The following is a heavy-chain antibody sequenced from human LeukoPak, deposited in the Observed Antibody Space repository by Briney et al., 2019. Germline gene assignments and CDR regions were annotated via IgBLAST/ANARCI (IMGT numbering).Heavy chain of an antibody. Sequence: PGGSLRLSCAASGFTLSSYSMTWVRQAPGKGLEWVSTISGSGASTYYADSVKGRLTISRGNSKNILYLQFNSLRGEDTALYFCAKDHLLGATTLLTDYWGQGTLVTVSS. D-gene: IGHD1-26*01. V-gene: IGHV3-23*01. CDR1: GFTLSSYS. J-gene: IGHJ4*02. CDR2: ISGSGAST. CDR3: AKDHLLGATTLLTDY.